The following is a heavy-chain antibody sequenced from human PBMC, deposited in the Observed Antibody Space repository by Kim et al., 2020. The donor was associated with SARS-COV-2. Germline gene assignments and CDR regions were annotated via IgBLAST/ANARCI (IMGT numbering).Heavy chain of an antibody. V-gene: IGHV1-2*02. CDR3: ARPPPRYYYDSSGYFCLEN. CDR2: INPNSGGT. CDR1: GYTFTGYY. J-gene: IGHJ4*02. Sequence: ASVKVSCKASGYTFTGYYMHWVRQAPGQGLEWMGWINPNSGGTNYAQKFQGRVTMTRDTSISTAYMELSRLRSDDTAVYYCARPPPRYYYDSSGYFCLENWGQGTLVTVSS. D-gene: IGHD3-22*01.